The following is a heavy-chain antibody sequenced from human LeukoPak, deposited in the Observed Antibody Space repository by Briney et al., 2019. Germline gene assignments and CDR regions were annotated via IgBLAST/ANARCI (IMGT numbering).Heavy chain of an antibody. D-gene: IGHD7-27*01. J-gene: IGHJ4*02. CDR1: GGSFSGYY. CDR3: ARGWVFDY. Sequence: KTSETLSLTCAVYGGSFSGYYWSWIRQPPGKGLEWIGEINHSGSTNYNPSLKSRVTISVDTSKNQFSLKLSSVTAADTAVYYCARGWVFDYWGQGTLVTVSS. V-gene: IGHV4-34*01. CDR2: INHSGST.